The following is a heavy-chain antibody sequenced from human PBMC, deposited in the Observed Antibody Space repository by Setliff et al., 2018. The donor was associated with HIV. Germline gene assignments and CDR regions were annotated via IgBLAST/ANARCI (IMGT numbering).Heavy chain of an antibody. Sequence: VASVKVSCAASGFTFSSYSMNWVRQAPGKGLEWVSYISSSSSYTHYADSVKGRFTISRDNVKNSLYLQMNSLRAEDTAVYYCARDRYSGSSTDYWGQGTLVTVSS. J-gene: IGHJ4*02. D-gene: IGHD1-26*01. CDR2: ISSSSSYT. CDR1: GFTFSSYS. CDR3: ARDRYSGSSTDY. V-gene: IGHV3-21*03.